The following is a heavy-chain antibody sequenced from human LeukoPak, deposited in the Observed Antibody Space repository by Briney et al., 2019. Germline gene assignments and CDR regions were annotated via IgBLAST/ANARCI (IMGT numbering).Heavy chain of an antibody. CDR2: ISSSGSTI. V-gene: IGHV3-48*03. Sequence: GGSLRLSCAASGFTFSSYEMNWVRQAPGKGLEWVSYISSSGSTIYYADSVKGRFTISRDNAKNSLYLQMNSLRAEDTAVYYCARGLSSSSYYWGQGTLVTVSS. J-gene: IGHJ4*02. CDR3: ARGLSSSSYY. CDR1: GFTFSSYE. D-gene: IGHD6-6*01.